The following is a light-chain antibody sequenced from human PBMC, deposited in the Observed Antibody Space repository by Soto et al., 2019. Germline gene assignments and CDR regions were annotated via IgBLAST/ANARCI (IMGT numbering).Light chain of an antibody. V-gene: IGLV2-14*01. CDR1: SSDIGNYNR. J-gene: IGLJ1*01. CDR3: NSYTTTSPYV. CDR2: EVS. Sequence: QSALTQPASVSGSPGQSIAISCAGTSSDIGNYNRVSWYQQYPGKAPKLLIYEVSNRPSGVSDRFSGSKSGNTASLTISGLQAEDEADYYCNSYTTTSPYVFGTRTKVTVL.